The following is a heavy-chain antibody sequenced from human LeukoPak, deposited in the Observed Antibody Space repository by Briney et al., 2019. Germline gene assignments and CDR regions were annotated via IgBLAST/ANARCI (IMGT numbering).Heavy chain of an antibody. J-gene: IGHJ5*02. D-gene: IGHD2-2*01. Sequence: ASVKVSCKASGYTFTSYGISWVRQAPGQGLEWMGRISAYNGNTNYAQKLQGRVTMTTDTSTSTAYMELRSLRSDDTAVYYCARAHQLLFRGFDNWFDPWGQGTLVTVSS. CDR1: GYTFTSYG. CDR3: ARAHQLLFRGFDNWFDP. CDR2: ISAYNGNT. V-gene: IGHV1-18*01.